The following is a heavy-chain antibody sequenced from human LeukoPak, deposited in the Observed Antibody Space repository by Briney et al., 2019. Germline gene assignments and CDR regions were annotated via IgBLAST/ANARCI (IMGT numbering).Heavy chain of an antibody. D-gene: IGHD6-19*01. CDR1: GFTFSGCG. J-gene: IGHJ3*02. CDR2: ISSSGSTI. CDR3: ARVTAVAPDNAFDI. V-gene: IGHV3-48*04. Sequence: GGSLRLSCAASGFTFSGCGMHWVRQAPGKGLEWVSYISSSGSTIYYADSVKGRFTISRDNAKNSLYLQMNSLRAEDTAVYYCARVTAVAPDNAFDIWGQGTMVTVSS.